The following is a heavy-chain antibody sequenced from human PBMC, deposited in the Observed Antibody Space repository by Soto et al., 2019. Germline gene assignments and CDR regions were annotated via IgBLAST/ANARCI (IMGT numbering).Heavy chain of an antibody. CDR3: ATSVNSAMAFDY. D-gene: IGHD5-18*01. V-gene: IGHV1-46*01. J-gene: IGHJ4*02. CDR1: GYTFTHYY. CDR2: INPNGGRT. Sequence: QVQLVQSGAEVKKPGASVKVSCKASGYTFTHYYMHWVRQAPGQGLEWMGIINPNGGRTTYAQKFRAGFTMTRDTSTSTVYLELGSLKSDDSVVYYCATSVNSAMAFDYWGQGTRVTVSS.